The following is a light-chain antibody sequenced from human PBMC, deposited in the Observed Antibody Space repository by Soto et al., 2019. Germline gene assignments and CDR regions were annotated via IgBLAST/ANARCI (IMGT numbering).Light chain of an antibody. Sequence: DIQMTQSPSSLSASVGDRVTISCRASQGISNNLAWYQQKPGKIPKLLIYAASTLQSGVPSRFSGRESGTDFTLTISSLQAEDVATYYCQKYNGAPFTFGGGTKVEIK. CDR2: AAS. CDR1: QGISNN. J-gene: IGKJ4*01. V-gene: IGKV1-27*01. CDR3: QKYNGAPFT.